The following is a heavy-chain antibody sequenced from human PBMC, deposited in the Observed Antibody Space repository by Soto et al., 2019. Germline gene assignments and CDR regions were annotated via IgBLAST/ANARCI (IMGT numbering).Heavy chain of an antibody. CDR3: GRATPSVATLGYGMDV. CDR2: FYYTGST. V-gene: IGHV4-31*03. J-gene: IGHJ6*02. CDR1: GGSINSGGYY. D-gene: IGHD5-12*01. Sequence: QVQLQESGPGLVKPSQTLSLTCTVSGGSINSGGYYWNWIRQHPGRGLEWMGYFYYTGSTYYNPSLKSRISVSIDTSRSHFSLKVNSVAAADTSGYYCGRATPSVATLGYGMDVWGQGTTFVVSS.